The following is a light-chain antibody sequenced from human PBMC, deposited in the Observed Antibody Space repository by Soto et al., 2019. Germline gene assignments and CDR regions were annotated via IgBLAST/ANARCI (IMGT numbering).Light chain of an antibody. Sequence: EILMTQSQATLSFSPGERATLSCRASQRISSNVAWYQLKPGQAPRLLIYGASTRATGVPARFSGGGSGTEFTLTISSLQSEDFVVYFCQQYTDWPPYTFGQGTKLEIK. CDR2: GAS. J-gene: IGKJ2*01. CDR3: QQYTDWPPYT. V-gene: IGKV3-15*01. CDR1: QRISSN.